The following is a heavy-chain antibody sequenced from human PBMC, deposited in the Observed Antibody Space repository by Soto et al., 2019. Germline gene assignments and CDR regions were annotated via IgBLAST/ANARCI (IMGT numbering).Heavy chain of an antibody. V-gene: IGHV3-30-3*01. J-gene: IGHJ4*02. CDR3: ARGSSSMDY. CDR1: GFTFSSYA. CDR2: ISYDGSNK. Sequence: AGGSLRLSCAASGFTFSSYAMHWVRQAPGKGLEWVAVISYDGSNKYYADSVKGRFTISRDNSKNTLYLQMNSLRAEDTAVYYCARGSSSMDYWGQGTLVTVSS. D-gene: IGHD1-26*01.